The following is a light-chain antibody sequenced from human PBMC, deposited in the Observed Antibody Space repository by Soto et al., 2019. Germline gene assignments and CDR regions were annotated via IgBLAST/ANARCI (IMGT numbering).Light chain of an antibody. V-gene: IGKV1-33*01. CDR2: DAS. CDR1: QGIRND. Sequence: DIQMTQSPSSLSASVGDRVTVTCRASQGIRNDLGWYQQKPGKAPKLLIYDASNLETGVPSRFSGSGSGTDFTFTISSLQPEDIATYYCQQYDDVPLTFGGGTKVDI. CDR3: QQYDDVPLT. J-gene: IGKJ4*01.